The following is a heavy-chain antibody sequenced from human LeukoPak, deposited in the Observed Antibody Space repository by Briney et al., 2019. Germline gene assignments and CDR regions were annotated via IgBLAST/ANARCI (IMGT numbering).Heavy chain of an antibody. CDR3: ARGSTHFDY. CDR1: GGSISSGSYY. CDR2: IYTSGST. Sequence: PSQTLSLTCTVSGGSISSGSYYWSWIRQPAGKGLEWIGRIYTSGSTNYNPSLKSRVTISVDTSKNQSSLKLSSVTAADTAVYYCARGSTHFDYWGQGTLVTVSS. D-gene: IGHD6-13*01. V-gene: IGHV4-61*02. J-gene: IGHJ4*02.